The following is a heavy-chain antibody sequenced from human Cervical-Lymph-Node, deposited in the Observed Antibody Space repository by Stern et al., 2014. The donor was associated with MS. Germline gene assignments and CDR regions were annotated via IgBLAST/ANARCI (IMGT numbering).Heavy chain of an antibody. D-gene: IGHD5-12*01. CDR2: IYYSGST. J-gene: IGHJ6*02. V-gene: IGHV4-31*03. Sequence: QVQLQESGPGLVRPSQTLSLTCTVSGVFISRGGDYWTWIRPHPGKGLEWTGSIYYSGSTYYNPSLKGRLLISLDTSGNHFSLNLNSVTAADTAVYYCARDVYSDSRRGLDVWGQGTTVTVSS. CDR1: GVFISRGGDY. CDR3: ARDVYSDSRRGLDV.